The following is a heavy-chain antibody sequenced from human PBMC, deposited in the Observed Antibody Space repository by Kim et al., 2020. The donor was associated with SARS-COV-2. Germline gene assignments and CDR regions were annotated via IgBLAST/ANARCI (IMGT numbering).Heavy chain of an antibody. V-gene: IGHV4-34*01. Sequence: SETLSLTCAVYGGSFSGYYWSWIRQPPGKGLEWIGEINHSGSTNYNPSLKSRVTISVDTSKNQFSLKLSSVTAADTAVYYCARGGRWLPFDYWGQGTLVTVSS. D-gene: IGHD5-12*01. CDR1: GGSFSGYY. CDR2: INHSGST. CDR3: ARGGRWLPFDY. J-gene: IGHJ4*02.